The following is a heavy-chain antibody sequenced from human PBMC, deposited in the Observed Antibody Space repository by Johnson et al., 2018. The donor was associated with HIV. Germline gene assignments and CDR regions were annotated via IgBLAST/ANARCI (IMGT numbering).Heavy chain of an antibody. V-gene: IGHV3-48*04. Sequence: VQLVESGGGLVQPGGSLRLSCAASGFTFSRYWLTWVRQAPGKGLEWVSYITSSGSSIYYAASVKGRFTISRDNAKNSLYLQMNSLRAEDTAVYYCARAHYGSGSLDIWGQGTMVTVSS. CDR2: ITSSGSSI. CDR1: GFTFSRYW. CDR3: ARAHYGSGSLDI. D-gene: IGHD3-10*01. J-gene: IGHJ3*02.